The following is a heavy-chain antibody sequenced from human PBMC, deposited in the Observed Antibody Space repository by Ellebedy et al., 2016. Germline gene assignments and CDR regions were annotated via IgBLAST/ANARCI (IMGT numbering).Heavy chain of an antibody. J-gene: IGHJ6*02. CDR3: ARVGYCSGGSCSFGYYGMDV. Sequence: GGSLRLSCAASGFIFSDYSMNWVRQAPGKRLEWVSYISTSSSTIYYADSVKGRFTISRDKAKTSLYLQMNSLRDEDTAVYYCARVGYCSGGSCSFGYYGMDVWGQGTTVTVSS. D-gene: IGHD2-15*01. CDR2: ISTSSSTI. V-gene: IGHV3-48*02. CDR1: GFIFSDYS.